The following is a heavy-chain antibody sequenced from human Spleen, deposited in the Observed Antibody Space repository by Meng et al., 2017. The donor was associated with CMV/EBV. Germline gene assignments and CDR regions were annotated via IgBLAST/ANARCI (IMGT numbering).Heavy chain of an antibody. Sequence: GESLKISCAPSGFIFSSYAMHWVRQAPGKGLEWVASIFGSGDRIYSADSVKGRFAISRDNSKNTLFLQMNSLRVEDTAVYYCARDPNGDYLGAFDMWGQGTMVTVSS. V-gene: IGHV3-23*01. CDR1: GFIFSSYA. D-gene: IGHD4-17*01. J-gene: IGHJ3*02. CDR2: IFGSGDRI. CDR3: ARDPNGDYLGAFDM.